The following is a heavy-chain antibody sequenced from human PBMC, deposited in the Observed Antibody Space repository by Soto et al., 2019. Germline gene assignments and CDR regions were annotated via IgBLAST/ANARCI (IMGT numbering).Heavy chain of an antibody. J-gene: IGHJ2*01. Sequence: QVQLVESGGGLVKPGGSLRLSCAASGFSFSDYYMSWIRQAPGKGLEWISYISTSGSTLFYADSVKGRFTISRDNARNSLYLQISSLRAEDMAVYYCVRISVRPRAIRTAPGRWYFDLWGRGALATVSS. CDR3: VRISVRPRAIRTAPGRWYFDL. CDR1: GFSFSDYY. D-gene: IGHD1-1*01. CDR2: ISTSGSTL. V-gene: IGHV3-11*01.